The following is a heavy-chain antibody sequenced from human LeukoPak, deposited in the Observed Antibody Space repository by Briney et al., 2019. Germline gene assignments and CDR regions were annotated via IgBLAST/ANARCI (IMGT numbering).Heavy chain of an antibody. Sequence: ASVKVSCKASGYTFTGYYMHWVRQAPGQGLEWMGIINASGGSTNYAQNFQGRVTMTRDTSTSTVYMELSSLRSEDTAVYYCARGAEISSGWYLRYNWFDHWGQGTLVTVSS. V-gene: IGHV1-46*01. D-gene: IGHD6-19*01. CDR3: ARGAEISSGWYLRYNWFDH. CDR2: INASGGST. CDR1: GYTFTGYY. J-gene: IGHJ5*02.